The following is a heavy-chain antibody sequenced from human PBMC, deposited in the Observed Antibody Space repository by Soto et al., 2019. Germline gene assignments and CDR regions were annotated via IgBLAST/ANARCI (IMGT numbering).Heavy chain of an antibody. CDR2: ISSNGGST. V-gene: IGHV3-64D*08. CDR3: VKDRARNHYGMAV. Sequence: PGGSLRLCCSASGFTFSSYAMHWVRQAPGKGLEYVSAISSNGGSTYYADSVKGRFTISRDNSKNTLYLQMSSLRDEDTAVYYCVKDRARNHYGMAVWGQGTTVTVSS. D-gene: IGHD4-4*01. CDR1: GFTFSSYA. J-gene: IGHJ6*02.